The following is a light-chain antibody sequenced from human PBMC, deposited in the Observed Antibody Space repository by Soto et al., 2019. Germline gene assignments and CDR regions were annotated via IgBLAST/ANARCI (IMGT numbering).Light chain of an antibody. CDR1: QGISNF. V-gene: IGKV1-27*01. Sequence: DIQMTQSPSSLSASVGDRVTMTFRASQGISNFLAWYQQKPGKVPKLLIYAASTLQSGVPSRFSGSGSGTDFTLTISSLQPVDVATYYCQRYDSAPLTFGGGTKVDIK. CDR3: QRYDSAPLT. J-gene: IGKJ4*01. CDR2: AAS.